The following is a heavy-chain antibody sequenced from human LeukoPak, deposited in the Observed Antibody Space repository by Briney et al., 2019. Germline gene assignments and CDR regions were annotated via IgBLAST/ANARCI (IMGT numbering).Heavy chain of an antibody. CDR1: GFTVSSNY. CDR2: IYSGGST. CDR3: ARKGSGIYFQH. V-gene: IGHV3-66*01. J-gene: IGHJ1*01. Sequence: GGSLRLSCAASGFTVSSNYMSWVRQAPGKGLEWVSVIYSGGSTYYADSVKGRFTISRDNSKNTLYLQMNSLRAEDTAVYYCARKGSGIYFQHWGQGTLVTVSS. D-gene: IGHD1-26*01.